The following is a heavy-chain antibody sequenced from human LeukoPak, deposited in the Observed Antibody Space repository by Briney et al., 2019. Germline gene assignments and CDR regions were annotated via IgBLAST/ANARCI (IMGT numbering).Heavy chain of an antibody. V-gene: IGHV3-73*01. J-gene: IGHJ4*02. CDR2: IRSKANSYAT. CDR3: TRQWELYMYYFDY. CDR1: GFTFSGSA. Sequence: TGGSLRLSCAASGFTFSGSAMHWVRQASGKGLEWVGRIRSKANSYATAYAASVKGRFTISRDDSKNTAYLQMNSLKTEDTAVYYCTRQWELYMYYFDYWGQGTLVTVSS. D-gene: IGHD1-26*01.